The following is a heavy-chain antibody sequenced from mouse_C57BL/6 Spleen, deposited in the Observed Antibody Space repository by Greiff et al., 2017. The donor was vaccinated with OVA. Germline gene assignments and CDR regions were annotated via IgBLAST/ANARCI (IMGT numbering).Heavy chain of an antibody. V-gene: IGHV1-82*01. CDR1: GYAFSSSW. J-gene: IGHJ3*01. CDR2: IYPGDGDT. Sequence: QVQLQQSGPELVKPGASVKISCKASGYAFSSSWMNWVKQRPGKGLEWIGRIYPGDGDTNYNGKFKGKATLTADKSSSTAYMQLSSLTSEDSAVYFCASEGTTVVDFAYWGQGTLVTVSA. D-gene: IGHD1-1*01. CDR3: ASEGTTVVDFAY.